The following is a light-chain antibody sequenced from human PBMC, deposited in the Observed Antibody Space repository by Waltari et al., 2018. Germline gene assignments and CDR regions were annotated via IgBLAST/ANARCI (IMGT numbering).Light chain of an antibody. J-gene: IGKJ4*01. CDR3: MQALQTPVT. CDR2: LGS. V-gene: IGKV2-28*01. Sequence: SISCRSSQSLLHSNGYNYLDWYLQKAGQSPQLLIYLGSNRASGVPDRFSGSGSGTDFTLKISRVEAEDVGVYYCMQALQTPVTFGGGTKVEIK. CDR1: QSLLHSNGYNY.